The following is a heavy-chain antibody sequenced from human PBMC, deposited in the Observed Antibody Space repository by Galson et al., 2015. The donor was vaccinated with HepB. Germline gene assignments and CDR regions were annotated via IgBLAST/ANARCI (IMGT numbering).Heavy chain of an antibody. D-gene: IGHD5-24*01. J-gene: IGHJ3*02. V-gene: IGHV1-69*13. CDR2: IIPIFGIA. CDR3: ASPQKMATIMEDAFDI. Sequence: SVKVSCKASGGTFSSYAISWVRQAPGQGLEWMGGIIPIFGIANYAQKFQGRVTITADESTSTAYMELSSLRSEDTAVYYCASPQKMATIMEDAFDIWGQGTMVTVSS. CDR1: GGTFSSYA.